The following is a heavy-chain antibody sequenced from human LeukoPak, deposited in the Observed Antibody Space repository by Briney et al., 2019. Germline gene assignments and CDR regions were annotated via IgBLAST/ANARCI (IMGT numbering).Heavy chain of an antibody. V-gene: IGHV3-7*01. Sequence: GGSLRLSCAASGFTFSIYWMSWVRQAPGKGLEWVATIKGDGSERYYVESVKGPFTVSRANAKNSMYLQMNSLRAEDTAVYYCARGGTYTVDYWGQGTLVTVSS. CDR1: GFTFSIYW. CDR3: ARGGTYTVDY. CDR2: IKGDGSER. J-gene: IGHJ4*02. D-gene: IGHD3/OR15-3a*01.